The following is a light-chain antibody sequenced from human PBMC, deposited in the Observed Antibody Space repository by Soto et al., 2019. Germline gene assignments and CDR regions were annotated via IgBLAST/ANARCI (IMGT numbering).Light chain of an antibody. CDR3: QQADSLPLVT. J-gene: IGKJ5*01. CDR2: AAS. V-gene: IGKV1-39*01. Sequence: DIQVTPSPSSPSASVGDRVTISCRASPSISNYLNWYQHIPGKAPKLLIYAASRLQSGVPSRFSGSGSGTDFTLTISSLQPEDFATYYCQQADSLPLVTFGQGTRLEIK. CDR1: PSISNY.